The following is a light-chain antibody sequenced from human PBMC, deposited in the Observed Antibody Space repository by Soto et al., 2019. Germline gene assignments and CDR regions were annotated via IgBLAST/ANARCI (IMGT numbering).Light chain of an antibody. Sequence: EIVLTQSPGTLSLSPGERATLSCRASQSVSKNFLAWYQQKPGQAPRLLISGASNRATGIPDRFCGSGSWTDFSLTIDSLQPEDLAVYFCQQYCSSPPTFGGGTNVAIK. J-gene: IGKJ4*01. CDR3: QQYCSSPPT. CDR1: QSVSKNF. CDR2: GAS. V-gene: IGKV3-20*01.